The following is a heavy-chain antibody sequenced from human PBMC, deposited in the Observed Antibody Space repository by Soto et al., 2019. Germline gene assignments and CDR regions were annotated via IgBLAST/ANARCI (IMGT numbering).Heavy chain of an antibody. CDR2: ISPKSGGT. CDR1: GYTFTGYY. D-gene: IGHD6-19*01. Sequence: GASVKISCKASGYTFTGYYMHWVRQAPGQGFEWRGRISPKSGGTNYAQKFQGRVTMTWDTSLNTAYMELSSLISEDTAVYYCARPPGYSSDWYYFELWGQGTLVTVSS. J-gene: IGHJ4*02. V-gene: IGHV1-2*02. CDR3: ARPPGYSSDWYYFEL.